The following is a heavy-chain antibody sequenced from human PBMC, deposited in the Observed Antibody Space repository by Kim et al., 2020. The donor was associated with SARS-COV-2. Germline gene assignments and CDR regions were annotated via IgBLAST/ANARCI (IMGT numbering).Heavy chain of an antibody. D-gene: IGHD3-16*01. CDR3: ARGKNGHDLLALDS. CDR2: INFSGDST. Sequence: ASVKASCKASGYTFTNYWTHWVRQAPGQGLEWTGIINFSGDSTNFAQKFQGRVTLTRDTSTSTFYTEVRSLSSDDTAVYFCARGKNGHDLLALDSRGQGT. J-gene: IGHJ5*01. CDR1: GYTFTNYW. V-gene: IGHV1-46*01.